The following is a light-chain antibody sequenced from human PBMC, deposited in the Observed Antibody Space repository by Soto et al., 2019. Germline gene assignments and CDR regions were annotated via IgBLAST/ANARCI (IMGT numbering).Light chain of an antibody. CDR3: QQSYTSPTT. V-gene: IGKV1-39*01. J-gene: IGKJ5*01. Sequence: DILMTQTPSSLSASVGERVTITCRASQNIRSFLNWYQHKPGKAPKFLIYGASTLQSGVPSRFTGSGSGTDFTLTVNSLQAEDFATYYCQQSYTSPTTFGQGTRLEIK. CDR1: QNIRSF. CDR2: GAS.